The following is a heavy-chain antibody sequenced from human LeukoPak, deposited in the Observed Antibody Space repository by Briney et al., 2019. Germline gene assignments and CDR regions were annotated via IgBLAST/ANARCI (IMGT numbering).Heavy chain of an antibody. CDR2: IHHSGST. D-gene: IGHD3-22*01. CDR1: GGSISSGGYY. Sequence: SETLSLTCTVSGGSISSGGYYWSWIRQPPGKGLEWIGYIHHSGSTYYNPSLKSRVTISVDRSKNQFSLKLSSVTAADTAVYYCGATSSGYHLFDYWGQGTLVTVSS. CDR3: GATSSGYHLFDY. V-gene: IGHV4-30-2*01. J-gene: IGHJ4*02.